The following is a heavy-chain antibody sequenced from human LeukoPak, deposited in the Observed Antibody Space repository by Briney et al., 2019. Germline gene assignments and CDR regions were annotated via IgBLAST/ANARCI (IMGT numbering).Heavy chain of an antibody. CDR2: ISGSGGST. V-gene: IGHV3-23*01. Sequence: PGGSLRLSCAASGFTFSSYAMSWARQAPGKGLQWVSTISGSGGSTYYAGSVKGRFTISRDNSKSTLYLQMNSLRAEDAALYFCARRPGLERYYFDYWGQGTLVTVSS. CDR1: GFTFSSYA. CDR3: ARRPGLERYYFDY. D-gene: IGHD1-1*01. J-gene: IGHJ4*02.